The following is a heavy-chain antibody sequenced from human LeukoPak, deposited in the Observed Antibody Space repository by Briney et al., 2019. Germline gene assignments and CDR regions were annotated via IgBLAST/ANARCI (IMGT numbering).Heavy chain of an antibody. CDR1: GFTFGNYA. J-gene: IGHJ4*02. CDR3: AKSTRGYSYHYYFDY. Sequence: GGSLRLSCAASGFTFGNYAMNWVRQAPGRGLEWVSLISGSGGSTYYSDSVKGRFTISRDNSKNTLYLQMNSLRPEDTAIYYCAKSTRGYSYHYYFDYWGQGTLVTVSS. D-gene: IGHD5-18*01. V-gene: IGHV3-23*01. CDR2: ISGSGGST.